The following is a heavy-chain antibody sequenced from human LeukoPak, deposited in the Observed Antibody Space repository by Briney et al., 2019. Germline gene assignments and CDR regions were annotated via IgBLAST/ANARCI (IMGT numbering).Heavy chain of an antibody. D-gene: IGHD5-18*01. V-gene: IGHV1-69*05. CDR2: LIPIFGIE. Sequence: GASVKVSCKASGGTLSRYVISWVRQAAGQGREGLGRLIPIFGIENHAQKFPGRVKFTTDESTRRAYMALSRLLSAHQAVCFGARGRYTAMVTGDYWGQGDHVTVSS. J-gene: IGHJ4*02. CDR3: ARGRYTAMVTGDY. CDR1: GGTLSRYV.